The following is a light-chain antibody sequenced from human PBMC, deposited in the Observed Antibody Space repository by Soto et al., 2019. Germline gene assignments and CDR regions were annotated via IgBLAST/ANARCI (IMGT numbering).Light chain of an antibody. CDR1: QSVTSN. J-gene: IGKJ1*01. V-gene: IGKV3D-15*01. Sequence: EIVMTQSPATLSVSPGERATLSCRASQSVTSNYLAWYQQKPGQAPRLLIYGVSNRATGVPDRFSGSGSGTDFTLTISSLQPEDVATYYCQKYNSAPTWTFGQGTKVDIK. CDR3: QKYNSAPTWT. CDR2: GVS.